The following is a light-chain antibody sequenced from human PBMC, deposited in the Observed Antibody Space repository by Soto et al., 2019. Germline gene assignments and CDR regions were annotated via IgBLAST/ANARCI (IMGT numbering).Light chain of an antibody. Sequence: DIQITQSPSTLSASVGDRVTISFRARQTIKNCLAWYQQKPGKAPKRLIYAASSLQSGVPSRFSGSASGTEFTLTISGLQPEDSATYYCLQHNSYPLTFGGGTKVDIK. V-gene: IGKV1-17*01. CDR3: LQHNSYPLT. CDR2: AAS. CDR1: QTIKNC. J-gene: IGKJ4*01.